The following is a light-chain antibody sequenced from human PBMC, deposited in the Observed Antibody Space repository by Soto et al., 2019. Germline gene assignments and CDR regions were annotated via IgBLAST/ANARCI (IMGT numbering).Light chain of an antibody. J-gene: IGLJ1*01. CDR2: EVT. Sequence: QSALTEPPSASGSRGQSVTISCTGTISDVGGYNYVSWYQQHPGKAPKLMIYEVTKRPSGVPDRFSGSKSGNTASLTVSGLQADDEADYYCSSYAGSNKSVFGTGTKVTVL. V-gene: IGLV2-8*01. CDR1: ISDVGGYNY. CDR3: SSYAGSNKSV.